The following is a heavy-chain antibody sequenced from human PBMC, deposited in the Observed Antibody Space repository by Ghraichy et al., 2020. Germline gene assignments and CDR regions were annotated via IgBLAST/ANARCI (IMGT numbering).Heavy chain of an antibody. CDR3: AKDSSSWYPEYFQH. Sequence: GESLRLSCAASGFTFSSYAMSWVRQAPGKGLEWVSAISGSGGSTYYADSVKGRFTISRDNSKNTLYLQMNSLRAEDTTVYYCAKDSSSWYPEYFQHWGQGTLVTVSS. CDR2: ISGSGGST. J-gene: IGHJ1*01. V-gene: IGHV3-23*01. D-gene: IGHD6-13*01. CDR1: GFTFSSYA.